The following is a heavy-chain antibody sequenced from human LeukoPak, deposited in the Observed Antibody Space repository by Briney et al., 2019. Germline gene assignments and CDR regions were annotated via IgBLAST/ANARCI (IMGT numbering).Heavy chain of an antibody. D-gene: IGHD6-13*01. CDR3: ARGSGYSSSWYGGRWFDP. V-gene: IGHV4-30-4*01. CDR1: GGSISSGDYY. J-gene: IGHJ5*02. CDR2: INYSGST. Sequence: SQTLSLTCTVSGGSISSGDYYWSWIRQPPGKGLEWIGEINYSGSTNYNPSLKSRVTISVDTSKNQFSLKLSSVTAADTAVYYCARGSGYSSSWYGGRWFDPWGQGTLVTVSS.